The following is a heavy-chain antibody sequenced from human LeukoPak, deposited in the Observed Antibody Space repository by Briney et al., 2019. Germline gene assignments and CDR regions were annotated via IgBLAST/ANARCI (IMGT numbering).Heavy chain of an antibody. V-gene: IGHV4-4*02. CDR2: IYHSGST. CDR1: GGSISSSNW. CDR3: ARGIRYGSGSNSGD. J-gene: IGHJ4*02. Sequence: PSETLSLTCAVSGGSISSSNWWSWVRQPPGKGLDWIGEIYHSGSTNYNPSLKSRVTISVDKSKNQFSLKLSSVTAADTAVYYCARGIRYGSGSNSGDWGQGTLVTVSS. D-gene: IGHD3-10*01.